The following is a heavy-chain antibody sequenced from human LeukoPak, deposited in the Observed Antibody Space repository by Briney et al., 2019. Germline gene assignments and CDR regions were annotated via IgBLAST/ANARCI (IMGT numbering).Heavy chain of an antibody. Sequence: GSLRLSCAASGFTFSSYAMSWIRQPPGKGLEWIGYIYYSGSTNYNPSLKSRVTISVDTSKNQFSLKLSSVTAADTAVYYCARATVTTDYYYYYMDVWGKGTTVTVSS. V-gene: IGHV4-59*01. D-gene: IGHD4-17*01. CDR1: GFTFSSYA. CDR2: IYYSGST. J-gene: IGHJ6*03. CDR3: ARATVTTDYYYYYMDV.